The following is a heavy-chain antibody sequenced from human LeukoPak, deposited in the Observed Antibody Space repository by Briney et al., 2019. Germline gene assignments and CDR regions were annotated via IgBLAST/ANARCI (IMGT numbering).Heavy chain of an antibody. D-gene: IGHD3-22*01. J-gene: IGHJ6*02. CDR3: AREKHYDSSGTMEDYYYGMDV. V-gene: IGHV3-48*03. Sequence: GGSLRLSCAASGFTFSSYEMNWVRQAPGKGLEWVSYISSSGSTIYYADSVKGRFTISRDNAKNSLYLQMNSLRAEDTAVYYCAREKHYDSSGTMEDYYYGMDVWGQGTTVTISS. CDR1: GFTFSSYE. CDR2: ISSSGSTI.